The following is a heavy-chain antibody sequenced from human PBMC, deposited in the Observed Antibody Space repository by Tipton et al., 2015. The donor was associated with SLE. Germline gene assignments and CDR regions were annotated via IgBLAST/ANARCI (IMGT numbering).Heavy chain of an antibody. CDR3: ASAPDGLFDP. CDR1: GFTFSSYE. J-gene: IGHJ5*02. CDR2: ISSSGSTI. Sequence: SLRLSCAASGFTFSSYEVNWVRQAPGKGLEWVSYISSSGSTIYYADSVKGRFTISRDNAKNSLYLQMNSLRAEDTAVYYCASAPDGLFDPWGQGTLVTVSS. V-gene: IGHV3-48*03. D-gene: IGHD5-24*01.